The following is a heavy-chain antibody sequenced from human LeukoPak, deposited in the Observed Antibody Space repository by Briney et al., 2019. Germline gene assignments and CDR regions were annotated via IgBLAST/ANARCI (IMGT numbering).Heavy chain of an antibody. D-gene: IGHD5-24*01. CDR2: INHSGST. CDR3: ARTRWLQSLFDY. Sequence: SETLSLTCVVYGVSFSGYYWSWIRQPPGKGLEWIGEINHSGSTNYNPSLKSRVTISVDTSKNQFSLRLRSVTAADTAVYYCARTRWLQSLFDYWGQGTLVTVSS. CDR1: GVSFSGYY. J-gene: IGHJ4*02. V-gene: IGHV4-34*01.